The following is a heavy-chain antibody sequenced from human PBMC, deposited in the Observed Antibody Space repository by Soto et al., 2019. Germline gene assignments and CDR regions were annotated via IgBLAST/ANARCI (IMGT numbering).Heavy chain of an antibody. CDR1: GFTFSSYA. Sequence: QVQLVESGGGVVQPGRSLRLSCAASGFTFSSYAMHWVRQAPGKGLEWVAVISYDGSNKYYADSVKGRFTISRDKSKNTLYLQMNSLRAEDTAVYYCASIVVPAARDKNKDSDYWGQGTLVTVSS. V-gene: IGHV3-30-3*01. CDR3: ASIVVPAARDKNKDSDY. CDR2: ISYDGSNK. D-gene: IGHD2-2*01. J-gene: IGHJ4*02.